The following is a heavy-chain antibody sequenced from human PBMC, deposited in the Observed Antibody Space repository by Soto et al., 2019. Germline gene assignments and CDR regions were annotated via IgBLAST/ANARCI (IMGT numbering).Heavy chain of an antibody. Sequence: SQTLSLTCAISGDSVSRNSIAWNWIRQSPSRGLEWLGRTYYRSKWYNDYALCVKSRITINLDTSKSQFSLQLNSVTPEDSAVYYCARGQYSAMDVWGQGITVTVSS. V-gene: IGHV6-1*01. D-gene: IGHD5-18*01. CDR1: GDSVSRNSIA. CDR3: ARGQYSAMDV. J-gene: IGHJ6*02. CDR2: TYYRSKWYN.